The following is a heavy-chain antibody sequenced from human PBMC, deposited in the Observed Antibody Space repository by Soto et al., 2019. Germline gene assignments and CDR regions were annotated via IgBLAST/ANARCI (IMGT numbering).Heavy chain of an antibody. D-gene: IGHD2-2*01. Sequence: QVQLQESGPGLVKPSETLSLTCTVTGDSIRNYYWSWIRQSPGKGLEWIGYIYSGGDTQYSPSLRSRVTPSIDTSKNQFSLKLSSVTAADTAVYYCAREAYQLLDLWGRGTLVTVSS. V-gene: IGHV4-59*01. CDR1: GDSIRNYY. CDR3: AREAYQLLDL. J-gene: IGHJ2*01. CDR2: IYSGGDT.